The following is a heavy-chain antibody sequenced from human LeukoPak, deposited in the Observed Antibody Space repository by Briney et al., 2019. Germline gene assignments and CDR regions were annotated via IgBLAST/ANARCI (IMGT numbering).Heavy chain of an antibody. Sequence: GASVKVSCKASGYTFTSYDINWVRQATGQGLEWMGGMNPNSGNTGYAQKFQGRVTMTRNTSISTAYMELSSLRSEDTAVYYCARYYYGSESMDVWGQGTTVTDSS. V-gene: IGHV1-8*01. D-gene: IGHD3-10*01. CDR1: GYTFTSYD. CDR3: ARYYYGSESMDV. CDR2: MNPNSGNT. J-gene: IGHJ6*02.